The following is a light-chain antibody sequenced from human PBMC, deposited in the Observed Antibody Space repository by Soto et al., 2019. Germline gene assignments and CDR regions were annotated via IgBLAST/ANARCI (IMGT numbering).Light chain of an antibody. CDR3: CAYAGSSTVV. Sequence: QSALTQPASVSGSPEQSITISCTGTSNDVGRYNLVSWYQQHPGKAPNVMIYEATKRPSGVSNRFSCSKSGNTASLTIAGLQAEDEADYYGCAYAGSSTVVFGGGTKLTVL. J-gene: IGLJ2*01. V-gene: IGLV2-23*01. CDR1: SNDVGRYNL. CDR2: EAT.